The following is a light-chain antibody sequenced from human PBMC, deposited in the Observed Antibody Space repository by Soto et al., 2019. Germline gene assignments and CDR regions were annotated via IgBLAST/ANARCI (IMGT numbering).Light chain of an antibody. CDR3: QQYNTFIT. CDR1: QSVNSN. J-gene: IGKJ2*01. CDR2: NVS. Sequence: EIAMTQSPATLSVSPGQRATLSCRASQSVNSNLAWYQQKPGHAPSLLMYNVSTRATGFPARFSGSGSGTEFTITISMLQSEYSAIYYCQQYNTFITFGQGTKLEIK. V-gene: IGKV3-15*01.